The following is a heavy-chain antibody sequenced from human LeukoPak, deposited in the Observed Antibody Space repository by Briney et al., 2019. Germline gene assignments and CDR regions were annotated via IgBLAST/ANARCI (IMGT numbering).Heavy chain of an antibody. V-gene: IGHV4-38-2*02. CDR3: ARAGMATTSPFDY. J-gene: IGHJ4*02. CDR2: IYYSGST. Sequence: PSETLSLTCTISGYSISSGHYWGWIRQPPGKGLEWIGSIYYSGSTYYNPSLKSRVTISVDTSKNQFSLKLSSVTAADTAVYYCARAGMATTSPFDYWGQGTLVTVSS. D-gene: IGHD5-24*01. CDR1: GYSISSGHY.